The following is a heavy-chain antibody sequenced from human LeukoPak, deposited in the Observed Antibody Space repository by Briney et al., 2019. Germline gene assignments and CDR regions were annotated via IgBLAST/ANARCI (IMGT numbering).Heavy chain of an antibody. CDR1: GFTFSSYG. Sequence: PGRSLRLSCAASGFTFSSYGMHWVRQAPGKGLEWVAVISYDGSNKYFADSVKGRFTISRDNPKSTLYLQMNSPRAEDTAVYYCAKSTTVTTQQRGYFDYWGQGTLVTVSS. D-gene: IGHD4-11*01. V-gene: IGHV3-30*18. CDR3: AKSTTVTTQQRGYFDY. J-gene: IGHJ4*02. CDR2: ISYDGSNK.